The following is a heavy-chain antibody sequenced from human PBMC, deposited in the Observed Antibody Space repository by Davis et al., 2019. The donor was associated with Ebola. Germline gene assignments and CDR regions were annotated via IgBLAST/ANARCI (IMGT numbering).Heavy chain of an antibody. CDR2: INPNDGRT. CDR1: GYTFTNYY. J-gene: IGHJ3*02. V-gene: IGHV1-46*03. D-gene: IGHD5-12*01. Sequence: SVPVSCKASGYTFTNYYMHWVRQAPGQGLEWMGMINPNDGRTIYAQKFQGRVTVTRDTSTTTVYMDLSSLRSEDTALYYCTTPGGQDSGYDVFEIWGQGTMVTVSS. CDR3: TTPGGQDSGYDVFEI.